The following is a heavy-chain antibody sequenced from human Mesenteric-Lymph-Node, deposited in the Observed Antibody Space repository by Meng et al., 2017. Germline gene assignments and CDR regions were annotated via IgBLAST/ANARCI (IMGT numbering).Heavy chain of an antibody. CDR2: IEQDGSEK. CDR1: GFTFKTYW. Sequence: GGSLRLSCAASGFTFKTYWMSWVRQAPGKGLEWVANIEQDGSEKYYGDSVEGRFTISRDNSKNSVFLQMNSLRAADTAVYYCAREMTVVCSGGSCSRDYWGHGTLVTVSS. J-gene: IGHJ4*03. CDR3: AREMTVVCSGGSCSRDY. D-gene: IGHD2-15*01. V-gene: IGHV3-7*01.